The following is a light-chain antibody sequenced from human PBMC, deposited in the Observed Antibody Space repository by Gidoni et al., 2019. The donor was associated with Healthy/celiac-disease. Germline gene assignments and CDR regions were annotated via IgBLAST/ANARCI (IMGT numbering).Light chain of an antibody. V-gene: IGKV1-39*01. CDR1: RSISTH. CDR2: AAS. J-gene: IGKJ4*01. CDR3: QQSYNIPLT. Sequence: DIQMTPSPSALSASVGDRVTITCPARRSISTHLNWYQQKPGKAPKLLIYAASNLHSGVPSRFSGRGSGTDFTLTISSLQPEDFATYYCQQSYNIPLTFGGGTKVEIK.